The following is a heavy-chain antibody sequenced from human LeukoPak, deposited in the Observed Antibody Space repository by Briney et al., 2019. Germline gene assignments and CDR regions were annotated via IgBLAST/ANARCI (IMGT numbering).Heavy chain of an antibody. J-gene: IGHJ3*02. D-gene: IGHD6-19*01. CDR3: ARDPYSSGWYKDAFDI. Sequence: PGGSLRLSCAASGFTFSSYSMNWVRQAPGKGLEWVSSISGSSSYINYADPVKGRFTISRDNAQNSLFLQLNSLRAEDTAVYYCARDPYSSGWYKDAFDIWGQGTMVTVSS. CDR2: ISGSSSYI. CDR1: GFTFSSYS. V-gene: IGHV3-21*01.